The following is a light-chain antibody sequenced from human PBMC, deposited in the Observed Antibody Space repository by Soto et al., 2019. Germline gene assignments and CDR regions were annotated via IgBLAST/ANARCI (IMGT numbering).Light chain of an antibody. CDR3: HQHNNWPSA. J-gene: IGKJ5*01. CDR1: QSVSSN. Sequence: EIVMTQSPATLSVSPGERATLSCRASQSVSSNLAGYQQKPGQAPRLLIYDASTRATVVPARFSGTRSDTDLPPPLSALQSEHPAVYSWHQHNNWPSAFGQGTRL. CDR2: DAS. V-gene: IGKV3-15*01.